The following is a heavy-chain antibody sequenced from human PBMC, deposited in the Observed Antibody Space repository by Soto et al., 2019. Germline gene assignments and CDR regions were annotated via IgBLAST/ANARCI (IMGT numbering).Heavy chain of an antibody. CDR2: IYTGGST. CDR1: GFTVSSNY. V-gene: IGHV3-66*01. D-gene: IGHD3-9*01. Sequence: GGSLRLSCAASGFTVSSNYMTWVRQATGKGLEWVSIIYTGGSTSYADSVKGRFTISRDSSKNTLFLQMNSLRAEDTAVYYCARPLDILTGHPQYYYFYGMDVWGQGTTVTVSS. J-gene: IGHJ6*02. CDR3: ARPLDILTGHPQYYYFYGMDV.